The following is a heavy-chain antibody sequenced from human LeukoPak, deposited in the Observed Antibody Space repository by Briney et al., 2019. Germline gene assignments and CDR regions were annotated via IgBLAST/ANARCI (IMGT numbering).Heavy chain of an antibody. CDR3: AKHQQIYGDSLMDF. J-gene: IGHJ6*02. CDR2: IRDGGATT. D-gene: IGHD4-17*01. Sequence: GGALRLSCAASGCTFSKSAMSWVGQPPGRGVEGVSTIRDGGATTYYADSVRGRFTIYRDNANNTLSLQIHSLIAEDTAVYVCAKHQQIYGDSLMDFLGQGTTVTVSS. V-gene: IGHV3-23*01. CDR1: GCTFSKSA.